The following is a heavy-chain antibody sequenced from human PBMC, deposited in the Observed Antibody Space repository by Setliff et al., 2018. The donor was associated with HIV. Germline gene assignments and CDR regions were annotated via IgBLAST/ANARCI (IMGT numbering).Heavy chain of an antibody. D-gene: IGHD6-19*01. J-gene: IGHJ4*02. CDR3: ARDAVAGPY. CDR1: GFTFNDYH. CDR2: IGSLGDK. Sequence: GGSLRLSCVGSGFTFNDYHISWIRQAPGKGLEWISYIGSLGDKEYADSVKGRFTISRDNARKSVYLQIDSLGAEDTAVYYCARDAVAGPYWGQGTLVTVSS. V-gene: IGHV3-11*05.